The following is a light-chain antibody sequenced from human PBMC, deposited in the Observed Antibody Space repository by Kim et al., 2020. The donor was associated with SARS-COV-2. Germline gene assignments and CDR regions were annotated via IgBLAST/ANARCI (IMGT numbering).Light chain of an antibody. Sequence: SSELTQDPAVSVALGQTVRITCQGDSLRSYYATWYQQKPGQAPILVIYGKNNRPSGIPDRFSGSSSGNTASLTITGTQAGAEAAYYCNSRVSNANVVFGG. CDR2: GKN. CDR1: SLRSYY. J-gene: IGLJ2*01. V-gene: IGLV3-19*01. CDR3: NSRVSNANVV.